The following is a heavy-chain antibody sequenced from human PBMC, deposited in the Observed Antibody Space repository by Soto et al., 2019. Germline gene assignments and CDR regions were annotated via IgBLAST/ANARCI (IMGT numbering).Heavy chain of an antibody. V-gene: IGHV3-48*01. CDR2: INSAGSII. J-gene: IGHJ3*02. CDR3: ATGTDFGWLDNLNHALDI. CDR1: GFTPSRLS. Sequence: EVQLVQSGGALAQPGGSLRLSCAASGFTPSRLSMNWVRQAPGKGLEWISYINSAGSIIYYADSVKGRFTISRDNAKNSLYLQMNSLRAEDTAVYYCATGTDFGWLDNLNHALDIWGQGTMVTVSS. D-gene: IGHD3-9*01.